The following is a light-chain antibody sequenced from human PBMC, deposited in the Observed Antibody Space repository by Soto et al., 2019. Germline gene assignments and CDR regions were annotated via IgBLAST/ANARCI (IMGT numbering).Light chain of an antibody. V-gene: IGLV2-14*01. Sequence: QSVLTQPASVSGSPGQSITISCTGTSSDVGGYNYVSWYQQHPGKAPKLMIYDVSNRPSGVSNRFSGSKSGHTASLTISGLQAEDEAHYYCSSYTSSSVFGTGTKVTDL. CDR3: SSYTSSSV. CDR1: SSDVGGYNY. CDR2: DVS. J-gene: IGLJ1*01.